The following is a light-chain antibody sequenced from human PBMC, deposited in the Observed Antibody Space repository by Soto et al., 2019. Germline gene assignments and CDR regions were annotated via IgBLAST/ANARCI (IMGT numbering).Light chain of an antibody. CDR1: ESVSTN. V-gene: IGKV1-39*01. Sequence: PASESVSTNLAWYQQKAGQAPRLLIYDASTLQSGVPSRFRGGASGTDFTLTISSLQLDDFATYYCQQSYNTPLTFGQGTKVDIK. CDR2: DAS. CDR3: QQSYNTPLT. J-gene: IGKJ1*01.